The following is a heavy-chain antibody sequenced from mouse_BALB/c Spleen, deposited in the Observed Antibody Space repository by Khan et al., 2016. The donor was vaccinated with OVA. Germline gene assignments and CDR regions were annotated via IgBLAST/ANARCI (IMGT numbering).Heavy chain of an antibody. Sequence: QVQLKQSGAELVKPGASVKLSCKASGYTFTSYYMYWVKQRPGQGLEWIGEINPSDGDTNFNEKFKSKATLPVDKSSSTVYMQLSSLTSEDSAVYDCTRTGYGTFAYWGQGTLVTVSA. CDR1: GYTFTSYY. J-gene: IGHJ3*01. CDR2: INPSDGDT. D-gene: IGHD2-1*01. V-gene: IGHV1S81*02. CDR3: TRTGYGTFAY.